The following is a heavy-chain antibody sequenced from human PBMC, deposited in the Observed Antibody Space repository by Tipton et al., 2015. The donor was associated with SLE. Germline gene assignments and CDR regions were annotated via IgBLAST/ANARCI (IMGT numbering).Heavy chain of an antibody. D-gene: IGHD3/OR15-3a*01. J-gene: IGHJ5*02. V-gene: IGHV4-61*02. CDR2: IYTSGRT. CDR3: ARQTRYYTAWFDP. Sequence: TLSLTCSVTGDSITSDSHYWSWIRQPAGKGLEWIGRIYTSGRTSYNPSLQSRVSLSVDTSKNQFSLRLNSVTAADTAVYYCARQTRYYTAWFDPWGQGTLVTVSS. CDR1: GDSITSDSHY.